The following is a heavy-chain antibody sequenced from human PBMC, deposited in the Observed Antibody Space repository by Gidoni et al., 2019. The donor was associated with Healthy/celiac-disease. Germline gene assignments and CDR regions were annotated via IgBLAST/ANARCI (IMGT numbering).Heavy chain of an antibody. Sequence: EVQLLESGGGLVQHGGSLRLSCAASGFTFSSYAMSWVRQAPGKGLERVSAISGSGGSTYYADSVKGRFTISRDNSKNTLYLQMNSLRAEDTAVYYCAKDLNEYSSSRSYFDYWGQGTLVTVSS. CDR1: GFTFSSYA. CDR2: ISGSGGST. V-gene: IGHV3-23*01. D-gene: IGHD6-6*01. J-gene: IGHJ4*02. CDR3: AKDLNEYSSSRSYFDY.